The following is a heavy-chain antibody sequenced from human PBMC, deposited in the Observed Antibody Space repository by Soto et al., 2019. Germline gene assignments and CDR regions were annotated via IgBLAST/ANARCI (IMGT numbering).Heavy chain of an antibody. CDR2: IRGDGGAT. V-gene: IGHV3-23*01. Sequence: EVQLLESGGGLVQPGGSLRLTCAASGFTVSDYDMGWVRQAPGKGLEWVSLIRGDGGATYYADSVEGRLTTSRDTSENTVYLDMNGLRAEDTALYYCAKDRRGGEYPAFDLWGQGTMVTVSS. CDR3: AKDRRGGEYPAFDL. CDR1: GFTVSDYD. D-gene: IGHD2-21*01. J-gene: IGHJ3*01.